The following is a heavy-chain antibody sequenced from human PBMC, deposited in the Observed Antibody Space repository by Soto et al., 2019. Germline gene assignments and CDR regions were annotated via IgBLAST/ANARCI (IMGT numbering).Heavy chain of an antibody. D-gene: IGHD2-15*01. J-gene: IGHJ5*02. V-gene: IGHV1-69*13. CDR1: RYTYAICC. CDR3: EGRRSEYCFGP. CDR2: LLSIFGTA. Sequence: ASVKLSCKASRYTYAICCMIWVRPAPGQGLEWMGGLLSIFGTANYAQKFQGRVTITPDESPSTAYMELRSLRSEDRAVDYCEGRRSEYCFGPWRRGTLVTVSS.